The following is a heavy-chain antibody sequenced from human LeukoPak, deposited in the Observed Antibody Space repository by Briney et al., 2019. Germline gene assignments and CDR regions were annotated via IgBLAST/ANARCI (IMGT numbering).Heavy chain of an antibody. CDR2: IYYSGST. D-gene: IGHD5-24*01. CDR1: GGSISSGGYY. J-gene: IGHJ4*02. V-gene: IGHV4-31*03. CDR3: AMVSAAHGYNYD. Sequence: SETLSLTCTVSGGSISSGGYYWSWIRQHPGKGLEWIGYIYYSGSTYYNPSLESRVTISVDTSKNQFSLKLSSVTAADTAVYYCAMVSAAHGYNYDWGQGTLVTVSS.